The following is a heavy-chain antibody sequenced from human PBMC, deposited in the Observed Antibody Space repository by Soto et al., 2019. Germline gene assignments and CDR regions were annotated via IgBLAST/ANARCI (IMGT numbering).Heavy chain of an antibody. CDR2: IDHRGST. Sequence: AETLSLTCAVYGGSFSGYFWTWIRQTPVKGLEWIGEIDHRGSTSYNPSLMSRVTISVDTSKNQFSLRLTSMTAADTAVYYYAIGNWRQMATRYGVDVWGQGTTVTVS. D-gene: IGHD5-12*01. CDR1: GGSFSGYF. J-gene: IGHJ6*02. V-gene: IGHV4-34*01. CDR3: AIGNWRQMATRYGVDV.